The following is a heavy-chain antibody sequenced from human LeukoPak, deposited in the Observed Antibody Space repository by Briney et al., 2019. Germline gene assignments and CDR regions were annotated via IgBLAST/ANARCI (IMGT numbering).Heavy chain of an antibody. CDR1: GASISSSSHY. Sequence: SETLSLTCTVSGASISSSSHYWAWIRQPPGTRLEWIGTIFFSGSTQYNPSLKSRVTMSVDTSKNQFSLKLTSVTAADTAVYYCAREQMDYSSGWYGDYWGQGTLVTVSS. CDR2: IFFSGST. V-gene: IGHV4-39*07. D-gene: IGHD6-19*01. J-gene: IGHJ4*02. CDR3: AREQMDYSSGWYGDY.